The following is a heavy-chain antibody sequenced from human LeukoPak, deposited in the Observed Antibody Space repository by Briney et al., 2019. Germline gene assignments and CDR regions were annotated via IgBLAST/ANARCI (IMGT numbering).Heavy chain of an antibody. J-gene: IGHJ6*03. CDR1: GYSISSGYY. V-gene: IGHV4-38-2*02. D-gene: IGHD3-3*01. CDR2: IYHSGST. CDR3: ARGVRFLEYMDV. Sequence: SETLSLTCTVSGYSISSGYYWVWTLQPPGKGLEWIGSIYHSGSTYYNPSLKSRVTISVDTSKNQFSLKLSSVTAADTAVYYCARGVRFLEYMDVWGKGTTVTVS.